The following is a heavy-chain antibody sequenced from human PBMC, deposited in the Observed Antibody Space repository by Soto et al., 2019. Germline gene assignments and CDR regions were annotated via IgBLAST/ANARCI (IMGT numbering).Heavy chain of an antibody. D-gene: IGHD3-10*01. CDR3: VRSRSGAVADSFDY. CDR2: LSKDGSVQ. Sequence: GGSLRLSCAGSGFTFSRYALHWVRLAPGKGLEWVAALSKDGSVQYWLDSVRGRFTISRDNSKNTLYLRMNSLRPEDTGVYYCVRSRSGAVADSFDYWGQGTQVTVSA. V-gene: IGHV3-30*04. CDR1: GFTFSRYA. J-gene: IGHJ4*02.